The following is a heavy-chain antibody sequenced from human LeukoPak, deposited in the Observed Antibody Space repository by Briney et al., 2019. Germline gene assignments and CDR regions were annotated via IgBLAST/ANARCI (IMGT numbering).Heavy chain of an antibody. CDR1: GYTFTTYY. D-gene: IGHD5-12*01. J-gene: IGHJ4*02. CDR2: INPSGGST. Sequence: ASVKVSCKASGYTFTTYYIHWVGQAPGQGVEGMGRINPSGGSTSYAQKFQGRVTMTRDTSTSTVYMELSSLRSEDTAAYYCARDLSGYDCYWGQGTLVTVSS. CDR3: ARDLSGYDCY. V-gene: IGHV1-46*01.